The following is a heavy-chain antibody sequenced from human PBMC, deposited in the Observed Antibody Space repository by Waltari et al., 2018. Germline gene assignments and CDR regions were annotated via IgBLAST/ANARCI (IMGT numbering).Heavy chain of an antibody. CDR1: GFTFSSYD. D-gene: IGHD6-13*01. V-gene: IGHV3-13*01. Sequence: EVQLVESGGGLVQPGGSLRLSCAASGFTFSSYDMHWVRQATGKGLEWVSAIGTAGDTYYPGSVKGRFTISRENAKNSLYLQMNSLRAEDTAVYYCARWGLAAAGWGAFDIWGQGIMVTVSS. CDR3: ARWGLAAAGWGAFDI. CDR2: IGTAGDT. J-gene: IGHJ3*02.